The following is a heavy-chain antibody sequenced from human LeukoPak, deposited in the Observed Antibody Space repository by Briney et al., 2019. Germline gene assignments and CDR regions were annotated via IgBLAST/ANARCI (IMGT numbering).Heavy chain of an antibody. J-gene: IGHJ4*02. Sequence: GGSLRLSCAASGFTFSNFWMHWVRQDPGKGLVWVSRVSSDGSTTTYADSVKGRFTISRDNARNTVYLQMNSLRAEDTAVYYCAREWTRGLTPRRVGATFDYWGQGTLVTVSS. D-gene: IGHD3-10*01. V-gene: IGHV3-74*01. CDR2: VSSDGSTT. CDR1: GFTFSNFW. CDR3: AREWTRGLTPRRVGATFDY.